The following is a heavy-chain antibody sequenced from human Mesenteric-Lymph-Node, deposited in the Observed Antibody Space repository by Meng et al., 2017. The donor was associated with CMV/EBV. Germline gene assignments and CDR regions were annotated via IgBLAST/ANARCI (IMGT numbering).Heavy chain of an antibody. CDR1: GGSINSGAYY. V-gene: IGHV4-31*03. CDR2: IYYSGST. CDR3: ARSNFFHSFDV. D-gene: IGHD3-3*01. Sequence: LRLSCTVSGGSINSGAYYWNWIRQHPGEGLEWIGYIYYSGSTNYNPSLKSRVTISVDTSKNQFSLKLSSVTAADTALYYCARSNFFHSFDVWGQGTMVTVSS. J-gene: IGHJ3*01.